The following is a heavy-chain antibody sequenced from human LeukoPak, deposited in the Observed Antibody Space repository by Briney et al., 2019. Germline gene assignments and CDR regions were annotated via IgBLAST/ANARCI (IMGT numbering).Heavy chain of an antibody. CDR3: ARGTRDPYCSSTSCYLRAYYGMDV. V-gene: IGHV4-59*01. J-gene: IGHJ6*02. D-gene: IGHD2-2*01. CDR2: IYYSGSA. CDR1: GGSISSYY. Sequence: PSETLSLTCTVSGGSISSYYRSWIRQPPGKGLEWIGYIYYSGSANYNPSLKSRVTISADTSKNQFSLKLSSVTAADTAVYYCARGTRDPYCSSTSCYLRAYYGMDVWGQGTTVTVSS.